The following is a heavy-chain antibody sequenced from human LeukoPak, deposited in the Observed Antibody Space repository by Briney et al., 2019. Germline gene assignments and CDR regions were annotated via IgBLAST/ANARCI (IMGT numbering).Heavy chain of an antibody. Sequence: GGSLRLSCAASGFTFINYGMNWVRQAPGKGLEWVSGITGSGGSTYYADSVKGRFTISRDNSKNTVYLQMNSLRAEDTAVYYCAELGITMIGGVWGKGTTVTISS. V-gene: IGHV3-23*01. CDR3: AELGITMIGGV. CDR1: GFTFINYG. D-gene: IGHD3-10*02. J-gene: IGHJ6*04. CDR2: ITGSGGST.